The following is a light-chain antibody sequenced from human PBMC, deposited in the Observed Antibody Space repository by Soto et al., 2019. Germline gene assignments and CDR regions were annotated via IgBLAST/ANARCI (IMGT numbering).Light chain of an antibody. V-gene: IGLV2-14*01. CDR1: SSDVGGYNC. Sequence: QSVLTQPASVSGSPGQSITISCTGTSSDVGGYNCVSWYQQHPGKAPKLMIYDVNNRPSGVSDRFSGSKSGNTASLTISGLQAEDEAVYYCSSYTPGGNYFLGPGTKVPVL. J-gene: IGLJ1*01. CDR2: DVN. CDR3: SSYTPGGNYF.